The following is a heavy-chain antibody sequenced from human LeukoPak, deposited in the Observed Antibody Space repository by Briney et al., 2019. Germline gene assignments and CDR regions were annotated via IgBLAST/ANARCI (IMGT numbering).Heavy chain of an antibody. CDR3: ARGAPAYYGSGSPLDY. Sequence: PGGSLSLSCAASGFTFSSYSMNWVRQAPGKGLEWVSSISSSSSYIYYADSVKGRFTISRDNAKNSLYLQMNSLRAEDTAVYYCARGAPAYYGSGSPLDYWGQGTLVTVSS. V-gene: IGHV3-21*01. J-gene: IGHJ4*02. D-gene: IGHD3-10*01. CDR1: GFTFSSYS. CDR2: ISSSSSYI.